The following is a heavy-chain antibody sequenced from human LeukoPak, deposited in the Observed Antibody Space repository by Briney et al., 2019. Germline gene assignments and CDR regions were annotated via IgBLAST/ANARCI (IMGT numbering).Heavy chain of an antibody. D-gene: IGHD1-1*01. V-gene: IGHV3-23*01. CDR1: GFTFSNYG. Sequence: GGSLRLSCAASGFTFSNYGMNWVRQAPGKGLEWVSALSSSGGSTYYADSVKGRFTISRDNSKNTLYLQMNSLKAEDTALYFCASGIRERGFDSWGQGTLVTVSS. J-gene: IGHJ4*02. CDR3: ASGIRERGFDS. CDR2: LSSSGGST.